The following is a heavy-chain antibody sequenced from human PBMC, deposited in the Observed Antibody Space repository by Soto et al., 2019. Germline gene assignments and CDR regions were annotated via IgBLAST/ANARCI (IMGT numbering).Heavy chain of an antibody. CDR1: GGSISSYY. CDR3: ARTLSGGFDY. Sequence: PSETLSLTCTVSGGSISSYYWSWIRQPPGKGLEWIAFIYNTGTTNYNPSLVSRVSISVDTSKSQLSLNLNSVTAADTAVYYCARTLSGGFDYWGQGTLVTVSS. J-gene: IGHJ4*02. CDR2: IYNTGTT. V-gene: IGHV4-59*01.